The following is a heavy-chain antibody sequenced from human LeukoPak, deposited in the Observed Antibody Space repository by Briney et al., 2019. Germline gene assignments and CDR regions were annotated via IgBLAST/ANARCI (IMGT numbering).Heavy chain of an antibody. CDR1: GFTFSTYG. D-gene: IGHD3-16*01. CDR2: ISGSGGST. J-gene: IGHJ5*02. CDR3: ARGRRFGFDP. V-gene: IGHV3-23*01. Sequence: GGSLRLSCAASGFTFSTYGMTWVRQAPGKGLEWVSSISGSGGSTYHADSVKGRFTISRDNSKNTLYLQMNSLRAEDTAAYYCARGRRFGFDPWGQGTLVVVSS.